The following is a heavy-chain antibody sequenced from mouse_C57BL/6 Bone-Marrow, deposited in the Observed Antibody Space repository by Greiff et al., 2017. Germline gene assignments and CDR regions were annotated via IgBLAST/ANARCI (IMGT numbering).Heavy chain of an antibody. V-gene: IGHV1-69*01. CDR1: GYTFTSYW. D-gene: IGHD2-4*01. CDR2: IDPSDSYT. J-gene: IGHJ3*01. Sequence: VQLQQPGAELVMPGASVKLSCKASGYTFTSYWMHWVKQRPGQGLEWIGEIDPSDSYTNYNQKFKGKSTLTVDKSSSPAYMQLSSLTSEDSAVYYCARNDYDGFAYWGQGTLVTVSA. CDR3: ARNDYDGFAY.